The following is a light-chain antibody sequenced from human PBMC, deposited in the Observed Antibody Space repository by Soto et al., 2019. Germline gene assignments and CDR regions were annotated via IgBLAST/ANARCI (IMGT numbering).Light chain of an antibody. CDR3: AAWDDTLSGVV. Sequence: QYVLTQPPSASGTPGQRVTISCSGSTSNIGTNPVNWYQQLAGTAPKLLIYRNDLRPSGVPARFSGSKSGTSASLAISGLQSEDEAQYYCAAWDDTLSGVVFGGGTKLTVL. J-gene: IGLJ2*01. CDR2: RND. CDR1: TSNIGTNP. V-gene: IGLV1-44*01.